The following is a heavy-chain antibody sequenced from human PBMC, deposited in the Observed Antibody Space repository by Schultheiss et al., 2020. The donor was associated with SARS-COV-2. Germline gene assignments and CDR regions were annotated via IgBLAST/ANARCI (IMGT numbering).Heavy chain of an antibody. Sequence: GGSLRLSCAASGFTFSSFGMHWVRQAPGKGLEWVAVIWFDGGNKFYADSVKGRFTISRDNSDNTLYLQMNSLRAEDTAVYYCASGGNSRRYLGYWGQGTLVTVSS. CDR3: ASGGNSRRYLGY. J-gene: IGHJ4*02. CDR2: IWFDGGNK. CDR1: GFTFSSFG. V-gene: IGHV3-33*01. D-gene: IGHD4-23*01.